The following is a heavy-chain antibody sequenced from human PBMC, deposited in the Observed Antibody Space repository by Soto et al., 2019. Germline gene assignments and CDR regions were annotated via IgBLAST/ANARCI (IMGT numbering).Heavy chain of an antibody. D-gene: IGHD3-9*01. CDR2: ISLSSVSA. CDR1: GYTFTSEH. V-gene: IGHV1-46*01. Sequence: MEGSRKASGYTFTSEHIHWVRQAPWQGLEWKGIISLSSVSATYAQTFQGKVTMARDTTTSTVYMEMIGLRSEDTAVYFCARGVRAEDTSILYDFDNSGQEALDIVSS. CDR3: ARGVRAEDTSILYDFDN. J-gene: IGHJ4*02.